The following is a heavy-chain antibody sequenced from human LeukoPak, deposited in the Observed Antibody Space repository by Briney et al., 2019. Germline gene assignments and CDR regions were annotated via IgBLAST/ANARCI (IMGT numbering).Heavy chain of an antibody. CDR3: AMETYDFWSGYYRL. D-gene: IGHD3-3*01. J-gene: IGHJ4*02. CDR1: GGSFSGYY. Sequence: SETLSLTCAVYGGSFSGYYWSWLRQPPGKGLEWIGEINHSGSTNYNPSLKRRGTILVDTSKNQFSLKLRSVTAADTAVYYCAMETYDFWSGYYRLWGQGTLVTVSS. CDR2: INHSGST. V-gene: IGHV4-34*01.